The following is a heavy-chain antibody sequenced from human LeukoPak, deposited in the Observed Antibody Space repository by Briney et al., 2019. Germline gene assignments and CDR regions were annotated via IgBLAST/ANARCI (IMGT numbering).Heavy chain of an antibody. J-gene: IGHJ6*04. Sequence: GGSLRLSCAASGFAFSSHTINWVRQAPGKGLEWVSSISSGSTIYYADSVKGRFTISRDNAKNSLYLQMNSLRAEDTAVYYCAELGITMIGGVWGKGTTVTISS. V-gene: IGHV3-69-1*02. CDR3: AELGITMIGGV. CDR2: ISSGSTI. D-gene: IGHD3-10*02. CDR1: GFAFSSHT.